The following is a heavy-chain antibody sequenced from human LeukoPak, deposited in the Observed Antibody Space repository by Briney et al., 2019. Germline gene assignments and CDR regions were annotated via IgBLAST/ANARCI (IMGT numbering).Heavy chain of an antibody. D-gene: IGHD2-15*01. CDR1: GGSFSGYY. J-gene: IGHJ4*02. Sequence: SETLSLTCAVYGGSFSGYYWSWIRQPPGNGLEWIGEINHSGSTNYNPSLTSRVTISVDTSKNQFSLKLSSVTAADTAVYYCARLGGNSGYWGQGTLVTVSS. CDR3: ARLGGNSGY. V-gene: IGHV4-34*01. CDR2: INHSGST.